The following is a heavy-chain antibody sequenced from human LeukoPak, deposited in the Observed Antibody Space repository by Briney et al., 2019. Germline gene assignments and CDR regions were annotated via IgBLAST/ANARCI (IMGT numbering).Heavy chain of an antibody. CDR3: ARDRGIYNWFDP. Sequence: GGSLRLSCAASGFTFSSYAMHWVRQAPGKGLEWVANIKQDGSEKYYVDSVKSRFTISRDNAKNSLYLQMNSLRAEDTAVCYCARDRGIYNWFDPWGQGTLVTVSS. CDR2: IKQDGSEK. CDR1: GFTFSSYA. D-gene: IGHD1-26*01. V-gene: IGHV3-7*03. J-gene: IGHJ5*02.